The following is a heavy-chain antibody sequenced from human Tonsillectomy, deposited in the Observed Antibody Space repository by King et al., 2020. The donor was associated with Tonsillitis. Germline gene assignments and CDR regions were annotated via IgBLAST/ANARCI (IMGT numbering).Heavy chain of an antibody. V-gene: IGHV3-30*18. D-gene: IGHD2-15*01. CDR3: AKGFEVAGLPYAMNV. CDR2: VSYDGSQT. J-gene: IGHJ6*02. CDR1: GFTFSHFG. Sequence: VQLVESGGGVVQPGRSLRLSCAASGFTFSHFGMYWVRQAPDSGLVGAAFVSYDGSQTYYADSVKGRFTISRDNSKNTVYLQMKSLGSEDTAVYYCAKGFEVAGLPYAMNVWGQGTTVTVSS.